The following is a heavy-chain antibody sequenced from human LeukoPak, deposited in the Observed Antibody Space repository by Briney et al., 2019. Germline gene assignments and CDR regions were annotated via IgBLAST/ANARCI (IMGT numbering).Heavy chain of an antibody. Sequence: SETLSLTCAVYGGSFSGYYWSWIRQPPGKGLEWIGEINHSGSTNYNPSLKSRVTISVDTSKDQFSLKLSSVTAADTAVYYCASVTYYDSSGYYLGDYWGQGTLVTVSS. D-gene: IGHD3-22*01. J-gene: IGHJ4*02. CDR3: ASVTYYDSSGYYLGDY. CDR1: GGSFSGYY. V-gene: IGHV4-34*01. CDR2: INHSGST.